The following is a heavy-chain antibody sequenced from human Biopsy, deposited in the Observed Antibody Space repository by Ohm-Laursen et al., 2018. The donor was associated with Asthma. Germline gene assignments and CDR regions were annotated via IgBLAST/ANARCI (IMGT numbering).Heavy chain of an antibody. CDR2: IWYDGRKK. D-gene: IGHD4-23*01. CDR1: GITFSTYG. V-gene: IGHV3-33*01. Sequence: SLRLSCTASGITFSTYGMHWVRQAPGKGLEWVSFIWYDGRKKTYADSVKGRFTISRDNSKNTLSLQMNSLRAEDTAVYYCARAYGGSFFSGSFDIWGQGTMVTVSS. J-gene: IGHJ3*02. CDR3: ARAYGGSFFSGSFDI.